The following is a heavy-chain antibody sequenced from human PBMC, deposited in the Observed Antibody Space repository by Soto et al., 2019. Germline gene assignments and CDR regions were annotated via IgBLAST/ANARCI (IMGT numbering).Heavy chain of an antibody. D-gene: IGHD5-12*01. CDR2: IYPGDSDT. CDR1: GYSFTSYW. CDR3: ARGPGVGALSGYDYAGTTKYYGMDV. Sequence: GESLKISCKGSGYSFTSYWIGWVRQMPGKGLEWMGIIYPGDSDTRYSPSFQGQVTISADKSISTAYLQWSSLKASDTAMYYCARGPGVGALSGYDYAGTTKYYGMDVWGQGTTVTVSS. J-gene: IGHJ6*02. V-gene: IGHV5-51*01.